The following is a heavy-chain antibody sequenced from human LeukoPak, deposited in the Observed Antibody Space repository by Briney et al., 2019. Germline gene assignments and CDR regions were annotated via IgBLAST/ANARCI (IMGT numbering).Heavy chain of an antibody. J-gene: IGHJ6*02. D-gene: IGHD3-16*01. CDR1: GGTFSSYS. Sequence: PVKVSCKASGGTFSSYSISWVRQAPGQGLEWMGGIIPIFDTADYAQKFQGRVTITADESTSTAYMELSSLRSEDTAVFYCARISLGAIWGYYYGMDVWGQGTTVTVSS. CDR3: ARISLGAIWGYYYGMDV. CDR2: IIPIFDTA. V-gene: IGHV1-69*13.